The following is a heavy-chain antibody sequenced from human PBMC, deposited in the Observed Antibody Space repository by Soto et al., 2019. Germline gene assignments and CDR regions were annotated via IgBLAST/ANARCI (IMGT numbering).Heavy chain of an antibody. CDR2: IYYSGST. Sequence: SETLSLTCTVSGGSMSSYYWSWIRQPPGKGLEWIGYIYYSGSTIYNPSLKSRVTISVDTSKNQFSLKLSSVTAADTAVYYCARYGPGSSVWFDPWGQGTLVTVSS. D-gene: IGHD3-10*01. CDR1: GGSMSSYY. CDR3: ARYGPGSSVWFDP. J-gene: IGHJ5*02. V-gene: IGHV4-59*01.